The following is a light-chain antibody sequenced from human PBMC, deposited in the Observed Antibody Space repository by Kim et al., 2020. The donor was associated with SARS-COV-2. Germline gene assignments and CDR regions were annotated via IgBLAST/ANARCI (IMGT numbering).Light chain of an antibody. V-gene: IGLV2-14*03. J-gene: IGLJ3*02. CDR2: DVS. Sequence: QSALTQPASVSGSPGQSVTISCTGTTSDVGAYNYVSWYQQHPGKAPKVLMYDVSSRPSGVSSRFSGSKSGNTASLTISGLQAEDEADYYCSSYTERSTGVVFGGGTQLTVL. CDR3: SSYTERSTGVV. CDR1: TSDVGAYNY.